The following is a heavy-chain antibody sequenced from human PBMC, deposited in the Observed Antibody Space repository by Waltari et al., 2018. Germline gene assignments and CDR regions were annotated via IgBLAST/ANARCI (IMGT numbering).Heavy chain of an antibody. D-gene: IGHD2-2*01. CDR1: GGSISSYY. V-gene: IGHV4-59*01. J-gene: IGHJ6*03. Sequence: QVQLQESGPGLVKPSETLSLTCTVSGGSISSYYWSWIRQPPGKGPEWIGYIHYSGSTNYNPSLKSRVTISVDTSKNQFSLKLSSVTAADTAVYYCAREAVVVPAAPNYYYYMDVWGKGTTVTVSS. CDR2: IHYSGST. CDR3: AREAVVVPAAPNYYYYMDV.